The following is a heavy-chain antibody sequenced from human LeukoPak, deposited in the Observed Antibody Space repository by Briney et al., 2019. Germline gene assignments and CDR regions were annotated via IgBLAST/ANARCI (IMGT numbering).Heavy chain of an antibody. CDR3: AKAQTRDYSYEYYYYYMDV. D-gene: IGHD4-17*01. V-gene: IGHV3-43D*03. Sequence: PGGSLRLSCAASGFTFDDYAMHWVRQAPGKGLEWVSLISWDGGSTYYADSVKGRFTISRDNSKNSLYLQMNSLRAEDTALYYCAKAQTRDYSYEYYYYYMDVWGKGTTVTISS. CDR1: GFTFDDYA. CDR2: ISWDGGST. J-gene: IGHJ6*03.